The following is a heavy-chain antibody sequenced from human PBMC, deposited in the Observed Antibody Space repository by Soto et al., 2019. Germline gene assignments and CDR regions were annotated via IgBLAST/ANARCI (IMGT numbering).Heavy chain of an antibody. J-gene: IGHJ5*02. Sequence: ASVKVSCKASGYTFTGYYMHWVRQAPGQGLEWMGWINPNSGGTNYAQKFQGRVTMTRDTSISTAYMELSRLRSDDTAVYYRARLTRYNWNYMDWFDPWGQGTLVTVSS. CDR3: ARLTRYNWNYMDWFDP. CDR1: GYTFTGYY. V-gene: IGHV1-2*02. D-gene: IGHD1-7*01. CDR2: INPNSGGT.